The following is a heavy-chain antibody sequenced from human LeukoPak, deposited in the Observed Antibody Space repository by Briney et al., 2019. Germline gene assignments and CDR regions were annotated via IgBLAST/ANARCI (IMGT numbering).Heavy chain of an antibody. D-gene: IGHD3-22*01. V-gene: IGHV3-48*03. CDR3: ARDYYDSSGYYYFDY. CDR2: ISSSGSTI. CDR1: GFTFSSYE. Sequence: GGSLRLSCAASGFTFSSYEMNWVRQAPGKGLEWVSYISSSGSTIYYADSVKGRFTISKDNAKNSLYLQMNSLRAEDTAVYYCARDYYDSSGYYYFDYWGQGTLVTVSS. J-gene: IGHJ4*02.